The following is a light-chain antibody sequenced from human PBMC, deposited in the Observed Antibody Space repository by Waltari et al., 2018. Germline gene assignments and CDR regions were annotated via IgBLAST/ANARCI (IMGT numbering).Light chain of an antibody. Sequence: EIVLTQSPGTLSLSPGERATLSCRASESIGRTLAWYQQKPGQPPRLLVYDASSRATGIPGRFSGSGSGTDFSLTISRLGPEDFAVYYCQKYGTRPATFGQGTKVEIK. CDR2: DAS. CDR3: QKYGTRPAT. J-gene: IGKJ1*01. CDR1: ESIGRT. V-gene: IGKV3-20*01.